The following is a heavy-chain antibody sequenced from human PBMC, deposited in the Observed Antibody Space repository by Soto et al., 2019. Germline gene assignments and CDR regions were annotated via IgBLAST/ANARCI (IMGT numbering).Heavy chain of an antibody. J-gene: IGHJ6*02. D-gene: IGHD3-3*01. V-gene: IGHV4-59*01. CDR1: GGSISSYY. Sequence: PSETLSLTCTVSGGSISSYYWSWIRQPPGKGLEWIGYIYYSGSTNYNPPLKSRVTISVDTPKNQFSLKLSSVTAVDTTVYYCARQRRFLEWSHHNQKYYYYGMDVWGQGTTVTVSS. CDR3: ARQRRFLEWSHHNQKYYYYGMDV. CDR2: IYYSGST.